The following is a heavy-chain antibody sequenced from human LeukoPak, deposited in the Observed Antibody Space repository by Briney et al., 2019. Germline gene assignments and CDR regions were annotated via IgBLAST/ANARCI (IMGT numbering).Heavy chain of an antibody. J-gene: IGHJ4*02. Sequence: TGGSLRLSCAASGFTFSSYGMHWVRQAPGKGLEWVAVISYDGSSIYYGDSVRGRFTISRDNSENTLYLQMNSLRAEDTAVYYCAKDRSSSWSFDYWGQGTLVTVSS. CDR3: AKDRSSSWSFDY. CDR1: GFTFSSYG. CDR2: ISYDGSSI. V-gene: IGHV3-30*18. D-gene: IGHD6-13*01.